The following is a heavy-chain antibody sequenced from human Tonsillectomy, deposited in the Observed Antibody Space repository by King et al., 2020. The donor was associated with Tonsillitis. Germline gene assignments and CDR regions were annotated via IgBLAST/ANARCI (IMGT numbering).Heavy chain of an antibody. Sequence: VQLVESGGGLVQPGGSLRLSCRASGFIFTSHSLNWVRQAPGKGLEWVSYISSSSGTIYYGDSVRGRFTISRDNAKNSLYLQMNSLRDEDTAVYYCARSGGDYGDYGFFDYWAQGTLVTVSS. D-gene: IGHD4-17*01. J-gene: IGHJ4*02. V-gene: IGHV3-48*02. CDR1: GFIFTSHS. CDR2: ISSSSGTI. CDR3: ARSGGDYGDYGFFDY.